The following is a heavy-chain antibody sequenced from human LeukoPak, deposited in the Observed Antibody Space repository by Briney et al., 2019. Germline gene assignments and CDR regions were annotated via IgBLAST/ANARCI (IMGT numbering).Heavy chain of an antibody. Sequence: ASVKVSCKASGGTFSSYAISWVRQAPGQGLEWMGRIIPIFGTANYAQKFQGRVTITTDESTSTAYMELSSPRSEDTAVYYCARDRGFYMVDYWGQGTLVTVSS. D-gene: IGHD5-12*01. V-gene: IGHV1-69*05. CDR1: GGTFSSYA. CDR2: IIPIFGTA. J-gene: IGHJ4*02. CDR3: ARDRGFYMVDY.